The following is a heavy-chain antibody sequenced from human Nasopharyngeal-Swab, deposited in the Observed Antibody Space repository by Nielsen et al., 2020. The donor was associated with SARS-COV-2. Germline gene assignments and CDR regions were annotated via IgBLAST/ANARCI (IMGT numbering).Heavy chain of an antibody. CDR1: GGSISSSNW. CDR3: ARDPRGTMIVVGDAFDI. D-gene: IGHD3-22*01. CDR2: IYHSGST. J-gene: IGHJ3*02. Sequence: SETLSLTCAASGGSISSSNWWSWVRQPPGKGLEWIGEIYHSGSTNYNPSLKSRVTISVDKSKNQFSLKLSSVTAADTAVYYCARDPRGTMIVVGDAFDIWGQGTMVTVSS. V-gene: IGHV4-4*02.